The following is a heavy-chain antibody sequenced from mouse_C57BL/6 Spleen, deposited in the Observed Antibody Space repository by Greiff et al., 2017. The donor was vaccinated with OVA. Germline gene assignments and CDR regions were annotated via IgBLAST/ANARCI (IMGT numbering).Heavy chain of an antibody. V-gene: IGHV10-1*01. CDR1: GFSFNTYA. D-gene: IGHD1-1*01. CDR2: IRSKSNNYAT. J-gene: IGHJ4*01. Sequence: EVQLVESGGGLVQPQGSLKLSCAASGFSFNTYAMNWVRQAPGKGLEWVARIRSKSNNYATYYADSVKDRFTISRDDSESMLYLQMNNLKTEDTAMYYCVRHDYGRKAMDYWGQGTSVTVSS. CDR3: VRHDYGRKAMDY.